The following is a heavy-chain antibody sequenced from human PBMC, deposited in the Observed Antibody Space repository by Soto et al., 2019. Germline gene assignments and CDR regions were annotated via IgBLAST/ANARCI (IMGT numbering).Heavy chain of an antibody. D-gene: IGHD3-22*01. CDR1: GFTFSSYA. Sequence: QVQLVESGGGVVQPGRSLRLSCAASGFTFSSYAMHWVRQAPGKGLEWVAVISYDGSNKYYADSVKGRFTISRDNSKNTLYLQMNSLRAEDTAVYYCATYYYDRSGYSPNDAFDIWGQGTMVTVSS. V-gene: IGHV3-30-3*01. CDR3: ATYYYDRSGYSPNDAFDI. J-gene: IGHJ3*02. CDR2: ISYDGSNK.